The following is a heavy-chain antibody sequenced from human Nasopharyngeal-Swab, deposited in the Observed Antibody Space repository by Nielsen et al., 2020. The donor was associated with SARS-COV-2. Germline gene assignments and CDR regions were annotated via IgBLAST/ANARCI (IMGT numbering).Heavy chain of an antibody. Sequence: WVRQAPGQGLEWMGGIIPIFGTANYAQKFQGRVTITADESTSTAYMELSSLRSEDTAVYYCARSPRLQPWSGPHYYYMDVWGNGTTVTVSS. V-gene: IGHV1-69*01. CDR2: IIPIFGTA. J-gene: IGHJ6*03. CDR3: ARSPRLQPWSGPHYYYMDV. D-gene: IGHD3-3*01.